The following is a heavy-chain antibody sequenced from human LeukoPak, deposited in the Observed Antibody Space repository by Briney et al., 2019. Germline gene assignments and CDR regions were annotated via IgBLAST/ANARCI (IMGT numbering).Heavy chain of an antibody. CDR1: GFTFSSYG. J-gene: IGHJ4*02. D-gene: IGHD2-21*02. CDR3: ASPVSDLDFDY. V-gene: IGHV3-33*01. Sequence: PGRSLRLSCAASGFTFSSYGMHWVRQAPGKGLEWVAVIWYDGSNKYYADSVKGRFTISRDNSKNTLYLQMNSLRAEDTAVCYCASPVSDLDFDYWGQGTLVTVSS. CDR2: IWYDGSNK.